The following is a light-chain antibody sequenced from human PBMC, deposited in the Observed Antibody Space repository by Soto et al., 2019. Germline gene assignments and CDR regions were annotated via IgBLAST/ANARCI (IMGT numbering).Light chain of an antibody. J-gene: IGLJ1*01. Sequence: QSALTQPRSVSGSPGQSVTISCTGTSSDVGGYNYVSWYQQHPGKAPKLMIYDASKRPSGVPDRFSGSKSSNTASLTISGLQAEDEADYYCCSYAGSYTGVFGTGTKLTVL. CDR2: DAS. CDR1: SSDVGGYNY. CDR3: CSYAGSYTGV. V-gene: IGLV2-11*01.